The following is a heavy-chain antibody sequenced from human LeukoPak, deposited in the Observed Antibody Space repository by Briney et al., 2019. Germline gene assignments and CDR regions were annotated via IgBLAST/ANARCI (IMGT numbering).Heavy chain of an antibody. CDR3: AKDTTGSYQRAFDY. Sequence: GGSLRLSCAASGFTFSSYAMHWVRQAPGKGLEWVASTRYDGNNKYYADSVKGRFTISRDNSKNTLYLQVNSLRAEDTAVYYCAKDTTGSYQRAFDYWGQGTLVTVSS. CDR2: TRYDGNNK. D-gene: IGHD1-1*01. CDR1: GFTFSSYA. V-gene: IGHV3-30*02. J-gene: IGHJ4*02.